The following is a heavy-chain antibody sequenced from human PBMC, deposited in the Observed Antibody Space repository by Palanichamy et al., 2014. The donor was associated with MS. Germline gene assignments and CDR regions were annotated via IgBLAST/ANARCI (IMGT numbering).Heavy chain of an antibody. V-gene: IGHV3-30*04. Sequence: GFTFSSYAMHWVLQAPGKGLEWVAVISYDGSNKYYADSVKGRFTISRDNSKNTLYLQMNSLRAEDTAVYYCARGSYDFWRTWGQGTLVTVSS. CDR1: GFTFSSYA. D-gene: IGHD3-3*01. CDR3: ARGSYDFWRT. J-gene: IGHJ4*02. CDR2: ISYDGSNK.